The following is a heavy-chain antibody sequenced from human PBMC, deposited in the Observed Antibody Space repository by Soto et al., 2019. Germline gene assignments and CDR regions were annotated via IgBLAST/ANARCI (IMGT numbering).Heavy chain of an antibody. CDR3: ARDQEMATINWLDP. CDR1: GYTFTNYY. D-gene: IGHD5-12*01. CDR2: INPSGGST. Sequence: QVQLVQSGAEVKKPGASVKVSCKASGYTFTNYYMHWVRQAPGQGLEWLGIINPSGGSTSYAQKFQGRVTMTTDTSTSTVFMELSSLRSEDTAVYYCARDQEMATINWLDPWGQGTLVTVSS. V-gene: IGHV1-46*01. J-gene: IGHJ5*02.